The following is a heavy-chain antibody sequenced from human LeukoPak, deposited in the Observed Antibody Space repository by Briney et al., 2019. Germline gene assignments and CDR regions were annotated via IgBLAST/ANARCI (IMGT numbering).Heavy chain of an antibody. CDR1: GGSISSSNW. D-gene: IGHD2-2*01. V-gene: IGHV4-4*02. Sequence: SETLSLTCAVSGGSISSSNWWSWVRQPPGKGLEWIGEIYHSGSTNYNPSLKSRVTFSVDTSKKQFSLKLTSVTAADTAVYYCARAAYCSSTNCYGFDYWGQGTLVTVSS. J-gene: IGHJ4*02. CDR3: ARAAYCSSTNCYGFDY. CDR2: IYHSGST.